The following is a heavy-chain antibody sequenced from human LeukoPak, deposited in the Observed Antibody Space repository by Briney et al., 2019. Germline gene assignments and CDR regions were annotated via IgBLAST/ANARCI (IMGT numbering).Heavy chain of an antibody. D-gene: IGHD3-3*01. CDR2: IYYSGST. Sequence: SETLSLTCTVSGDSISRFYWSWIRQPPGKGLEWIAFIYYSGSTDYNPSLKNRVSISIDASKTHFALKLTSVTAADTAVYYCARTSTIFGVVNPFDSWGQGILVTVSS. J-gene: IGHJ4*02. CDR1: GDSISRFY. CDR3: ARTSTIFGVVNPFDS. V-gene: IGHV4-59*01.